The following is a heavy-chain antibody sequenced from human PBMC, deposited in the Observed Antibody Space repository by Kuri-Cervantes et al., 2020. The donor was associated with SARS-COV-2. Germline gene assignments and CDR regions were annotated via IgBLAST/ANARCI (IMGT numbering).Heavy chain of an antibody. CDR2: ISNSGSYT. CDR1: GFTFSDYY. V-gene: IGHV3-11*06. J-gene: IGHJ6*02. CDR3: ARPSITIFGVVVDV. D-gene: IGHD3-3*01. Sequence: GGSLRLSCAASGFTFSDYYMSWIRQAPGKGLEWVSYISNSGSYTNYADSVKGRFTISRDNSKNTLYLQMNSLRAEDTAVYYCARPSITIFGVVVDVWGQGTTVTVSS.